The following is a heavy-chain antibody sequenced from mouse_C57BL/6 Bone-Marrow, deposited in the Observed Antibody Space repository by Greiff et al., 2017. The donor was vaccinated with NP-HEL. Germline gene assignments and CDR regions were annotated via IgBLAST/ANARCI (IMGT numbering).Heavy chain of an antibody. J-gene: IGHJ2*01. CDR1: GFNIKDDY. CDR2: IDPENGDT. Sequence: EVQRVESGAELVRPGASVKLSCTASGFNIKDDYMHWVKQRPEQGLEWIGWIDPENGDTEYASKFQGKATITADTSSNTAYLQLSSLTSEDTAVYYCTTELGSYWGQGTTLTVSS. D-gene: IGHD4-1*01. V-gene: IGHV14-4*01. CDR3: TTELGSY.